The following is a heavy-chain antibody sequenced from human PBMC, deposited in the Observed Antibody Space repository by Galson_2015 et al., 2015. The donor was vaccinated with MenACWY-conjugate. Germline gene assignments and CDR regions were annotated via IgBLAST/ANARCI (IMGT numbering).Heavy chain of an antibody. CDR3: AKDRVAYCGGDCFPLVDY. CDR2: ISGSGGNT. V-gene: IGHV3-23*01. J-gene: IGHJ4*02. CDR1: GFTFSSYA. Sequence: SLRLSCAASGFTFSSYAMSWVRQAPGKGLEWVSAISGSGGNTYYADSVKGRFTISRDNSKNTLYLQMNSLRAEDTAVYYCAKDRVAYCGGDCFPLVDYWGQGTLVTVSS. D-gene: IGHD2-21*02.